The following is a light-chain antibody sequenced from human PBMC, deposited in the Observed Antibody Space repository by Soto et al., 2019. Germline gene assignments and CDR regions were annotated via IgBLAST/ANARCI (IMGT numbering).Light chain of an antibody. CDR3: QKYNSAPHT. J-gene: IGKJ4*01. CDR2: AAS. V-gene: IGKV1-27*01. CDR1: QGISNY. Sequence: DIQMTQSPSSLSASVGDRVTITFRASQGISNYLAWYQQKPGKVPKLLIYAASTLQSGVPSRFSGSGSGTDFTLTISSLQPEDVATYYCQKYNSAPHTFGGGTKVDIK.